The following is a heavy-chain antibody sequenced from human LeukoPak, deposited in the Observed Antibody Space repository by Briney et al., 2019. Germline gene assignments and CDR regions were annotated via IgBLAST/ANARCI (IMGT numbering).Heavy chain of an antibody. J-gene: IGHJ4*02. CDR3: ARRGRYREYFDY. D-gene: IGHD3-16*01. V-gene: IGHV4-39*07. Sequence: SETLSLTCTVSGGSISSSSYYWGWIRQPPGKGLEWIGSIYYSGSTYYNPSLKSRVTISVDTSKNQFSLKLSSVTAADTAVYYCARRGRYREYFDYWGQGTLVTVSS. CDR1: GGSISSSSYY. CDR2: IYYSGST.